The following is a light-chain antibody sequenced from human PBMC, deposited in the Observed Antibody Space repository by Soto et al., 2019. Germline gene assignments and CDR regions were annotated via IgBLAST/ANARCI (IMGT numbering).Light chain of an antibody. CDR2: EVS. J-gene: IGLJ3*02. CDR1: SSDVGSYNL. Sequence: QSALTQPASVSGSPGQSITISCTGTSSDVGSYNLVSWYQQHPGKAPKLMIYEVSKRPSGVSNRFSGSKSGNRASLTISGLQAEDEADYYCCSYAGSSTWVFGGGIK. V-gene: IGLV2-23*02. CDR3: CSYAGSSTWV.